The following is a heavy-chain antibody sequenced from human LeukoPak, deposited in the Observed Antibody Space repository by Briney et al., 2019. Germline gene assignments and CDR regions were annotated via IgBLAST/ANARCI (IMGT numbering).Heavy chain of an antibody. V-gene: IGHV3-23*01. Sequence: GGSLRLSCAASGFAFDDYAMSWVRQAPGKGLEWVSAISGSGGSTYYADSVKGRFTISRDNSKTTLYLQMNSLRADDTAVYYCAKGGPTGSNYFDFWGQGTLVTVSS. CDR3: AKGGPTGSNYFDF. CDR2: ISGSGGST. CDR1: GFAFDDYA. D-gene: IGHD1-26*01. J-gene: IGHJ4*02.